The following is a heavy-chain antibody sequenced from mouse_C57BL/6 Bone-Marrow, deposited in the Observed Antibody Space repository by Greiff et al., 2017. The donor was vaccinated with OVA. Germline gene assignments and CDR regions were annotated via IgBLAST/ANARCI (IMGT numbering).Heavy chain of an antibody. CDR2: INPNNGGT. D-gene: IGHD1-1*01. CDR1: GYTFTDYY. CDR3: ASPLYYYGSSCWYFDV. V-gene: IGHV1-26*01. Sequence: VQLQQSGPELVKPGASVKISCKASGYTFTDYYMNWVKQSHGQSLEWIGDINPNNGGTSYNQKFKGKATLTVDKSSSTAYMELRSLTSEDSAVYYGASPLYYYGSSCWYFDVWGTGTTVTVSS. J-gene: IGHJ1*03.